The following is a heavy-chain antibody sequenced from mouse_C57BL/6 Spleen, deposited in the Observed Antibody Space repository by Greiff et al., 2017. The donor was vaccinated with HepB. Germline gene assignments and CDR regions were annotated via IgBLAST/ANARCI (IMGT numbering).Heavy chain of an antibody. CDR2: IGPNSGGT. V-gene: IGHV1-72*01. J-gene: IGHJ3*01. CDR1: GQTFPSYR. D-gene: IGHD3-2*02. CDR3: ARPADSSGHQAWFAY. Sequence: GPLPQPGAGLVKPGASGELSRKASGQTFPSYRVHRVERRAGRGLEWIGRIGPNSGGTKYNEKVKSKATLTVDKPSSTAYMQLSSLTSEDPAVYYCARPADSSGHQAWFAYWGQGTLVTVSA.